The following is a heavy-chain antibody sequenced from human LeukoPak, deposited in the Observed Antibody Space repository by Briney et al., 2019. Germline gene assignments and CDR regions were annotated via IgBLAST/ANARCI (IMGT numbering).Heavy chain of an antibody. CDR3: ARTRGSYDAFDI. CDR1: GYTFTSYA. D-gene: IGHD6-6*01. Sequence: ASVTVSCTASGYTFTSYAIHWVRQAPGQRLEWMGWINAGNGNTKYSQKFQGRVTITRDTSASTVYMELSSLRSEDTAVYYCARTRGSYDAFDIWGQGTMVTVSS. J-gene: IGHJ3*02. V-gene: IGHV1-3*01. CDR2: INAGNGNT.